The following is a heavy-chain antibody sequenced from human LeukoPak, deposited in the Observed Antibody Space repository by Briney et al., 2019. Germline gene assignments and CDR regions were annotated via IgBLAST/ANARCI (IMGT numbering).Heavy chain of an antibody. CDR2: IYWDDDK. CDR3: AHRYRGFQANSWTGGAFDI. J-gene: IGHJ3*02. Sequence: ASGPTLVNPTQTLTLTCTFSGFSLSTDGVGVGWIRQPPGKALEWLALIYWDDDKRYRSSLKSRLTITKDTSKNQVVLTMTNMDPVDTATYYCAHRYRGFQANSWTGGAFDIWGQGTMVTVSS. D-gene: IGHD6-13*01. CDR1: GFSLSTDGVG. V-gene: IGHV2-5*02.